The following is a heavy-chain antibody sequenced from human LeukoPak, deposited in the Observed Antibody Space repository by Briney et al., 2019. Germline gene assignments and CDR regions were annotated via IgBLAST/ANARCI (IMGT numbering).Heavy chain of an antibody. J-gene: IGHJ3*02. CDR3: ARDFGVAVVADASDI. CDR2: INPNSGGT. V-gene: IGHV1-2*02. Sequence: ASVKVSCKASGYTFTGYYMHWVRQAPGQGLEWMGWINPNSGGTNYAQKFQGRVTMTRDTSISTAYMELSRLRSDDTAVYYCARDFGVAVVADASDIWGQGTMVTVSS. D-gene: IGHD6-19*01. CDR1: GYTFTGYY.